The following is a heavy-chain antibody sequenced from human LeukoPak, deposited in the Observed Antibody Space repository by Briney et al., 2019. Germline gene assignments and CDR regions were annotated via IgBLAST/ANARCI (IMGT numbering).Heavy chain of an antibody. D-gene: IGHD3-22*01. J-gene: IGHJ4*02. CDR2: IYYSGST. CDR1: GGSISSYY. V-gene: IGHV4-59*01. Sequence: SETLSLTCTVSGGSISSYYWSWIRQPPGKGLEWIGYIYYSGSTNYNPSLKSRVTISVDTSKNQFSLKLSSVTAADTAVYYCARDSSTNNMYYYDSSGYYQFDYWGQGTLVTVSS. CDR3: ARDSSTNNMYYYDSSGYYQFDY.